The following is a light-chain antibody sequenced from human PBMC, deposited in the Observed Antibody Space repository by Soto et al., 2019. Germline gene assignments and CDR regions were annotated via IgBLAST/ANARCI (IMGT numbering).Light chain of an antibody. V-gene: IGLV2-14*01. CDR2: DVS. CDR1: SSDVGGYNY. Sequence: SVLTQPPSVSGSPGQSITISCTGTSSDVGGYNYVSWYQQHPGKAPKLMIYDVSNRPSGVSNRFSGSKSGNTASLTISGLQAEDEADYYCSSYTSSSTLFVFGTGTKVPVL. CDR3: SSYTSSSTLFV. J-gene: IGLJ1*01.